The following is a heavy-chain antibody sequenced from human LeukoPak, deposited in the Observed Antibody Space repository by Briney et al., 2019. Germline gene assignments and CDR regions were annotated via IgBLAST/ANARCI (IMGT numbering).Heavy chain of an antibody. CDR3: TTFWAYYYDSSGYSNY. CDR2: IRYDGSNK. D-gene: IGHD3-22*01. V-gene: IGHV3-30*02. Sequence: GGSLRLSCAASGFTFSSYGMHWVRQAPGKGLVWVAFIRYDGSNKYYADPVKGRFTISRDNSKNTLYLQMNSLRAEDTAVYYCTTFWAYYYDSSGYSNYWGQGTPVTVSS. CDR1: GFTFSSYG. J-gene: IGHJ4*02.